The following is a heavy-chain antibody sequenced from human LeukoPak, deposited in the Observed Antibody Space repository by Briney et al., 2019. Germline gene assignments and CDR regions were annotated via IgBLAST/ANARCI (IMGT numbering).Heavy chain of an antibody. Sequence: PGGSLRLSCAASGLTFSTSGFNWVRQAPGKGLEWVASIGPTGFDRYHADSIKGRFTISRDNANNFLYLQMDSLRAEDTAVYYCATETNGRHYDYWGQGTLLTVSS. CDR2: IGPTGFDR. D-gene: IGHD1-14*01. CDR1: GLTFSTSG. V-gene: IGHV3-21*06. J-gene: IGHJ4*02. CDR3: ATETNGRHYDY.